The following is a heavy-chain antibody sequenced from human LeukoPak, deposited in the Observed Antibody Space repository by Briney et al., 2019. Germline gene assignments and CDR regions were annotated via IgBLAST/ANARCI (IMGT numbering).Heavy chain of an antibody. V-gene: IGHV5-51*01. J-gene: IGHJ3*02. Sequence: PGESLKISYKGSGYSFTSYWIGWVRQMPGKGLEWMGIIYPGDSDTRYSPSFQGQVTISADKSISTAYLQWSSLKASDTAMYYCARFVARYDFVDAFDIWGQGTMVTVSS. CDR2: IYPGDSDT. D-gene: IGHD3-3*01. CDR3: ARFVARYDFVDAFDI. CDR1: GYSFTSYW.